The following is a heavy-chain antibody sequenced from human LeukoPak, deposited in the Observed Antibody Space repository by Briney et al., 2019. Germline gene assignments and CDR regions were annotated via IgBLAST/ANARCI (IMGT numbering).Heavy chain of an antibody. D-gene: IGHD6-13*01. V-gene: IGHV3-74*01. CDR3: ASASLHRIAAGGDY. J-gene: IGHJ4*02. Sequence: GGSLRLSCAASGFSISNYWMHWVRQAPGKGLVRVSRIYIDGSSRSYADSEKGRFTISRDNGKNTLYLQMNSLGAEDTAVYYCASASLHRIAAGGDYWAREPWSPSPQ. CDR1: GFSISNYW. CDR2: IYIDGSSR.